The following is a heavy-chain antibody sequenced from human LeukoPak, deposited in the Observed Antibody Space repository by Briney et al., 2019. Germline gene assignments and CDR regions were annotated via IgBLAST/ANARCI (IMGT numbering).Heavy chain of an antibody. D-gene: IGHD2-15*01. CDR2: INPNSGGT. Sequence: GASVKVSCKASGYTFTGYYIHWVRQAPGQGLEWMGWINPNSGGTNYAQKFQGRVTMTRDTSISTAYMELSRLRSDDTAVYYCARDVVVVAATDNRFDPWGQGTLVTVSS. J-gene: IGHJ5*02. CDR1: GYTFTGYY. V-gene: IGHV1-2*02. CDR3: ARDVVVVAATDNRFDP.